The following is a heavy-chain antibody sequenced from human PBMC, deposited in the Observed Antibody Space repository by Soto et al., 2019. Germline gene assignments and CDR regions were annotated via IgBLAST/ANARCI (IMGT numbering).Heavy chain of an antibody. V-gene: IGHV4-59*08. J-gene: IGHJ6*03. CDR1: GGYISSYY. CDR3: ASGGRYYYYMDV. CDR2: IYYSGST. Sequence: SETLSLTCTVSGGYISSYYLSWIRQPPGKGLEWIGYIYYSGSTNYNPSLKSRVTISVDTSKNQFSLKLSSVTAADTAVYYCASGGRYYYYMDVWGKGTTVTVSS. D-gene: IGHD2-15*01.